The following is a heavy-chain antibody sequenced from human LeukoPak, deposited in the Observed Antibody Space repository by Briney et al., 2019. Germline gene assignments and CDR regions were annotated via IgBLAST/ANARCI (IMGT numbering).Heavy chain of an antibody. D-gene: IGHD5-18*01. Sequence: AGGSLRLSCAASGFTFDDYAMHWVRQAPGKGLEWVSGISWNSGSIGYADSVKGRFTISRDNSKNTLYLQMNSLRAEDTAVYYCARGAQLWPGGWGQGTLVTVSS. J-gene: IGHJ4*02. CDR2: ISWNSGSI. CDR3: ARGAQLWPGG. V-gene: IGHV3-9*01. CDR1: GFTFDDYA.